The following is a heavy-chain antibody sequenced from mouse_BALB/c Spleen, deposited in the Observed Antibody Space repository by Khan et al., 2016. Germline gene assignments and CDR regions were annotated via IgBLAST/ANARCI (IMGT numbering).Heavy chain of an antibody. V-gene: IGHV3-2*02. D-gene: IGHD1-2*01. CDR3: ARSNYGQDM. CDR2: ISFSVAT. J-gene: IGHJ1*01. Sequence: EGQRQESGPGLVKPSQSLSLTCTVTGYSITSDYTWNWIRQFPGNRLEWMGYISFSVATTYSPFLKTRISITRDTSKNQIFLQLNSVTAEDTATYCCARSNYGQDMWGAGTTDTVSS. CDR1: GYSITSDYT.